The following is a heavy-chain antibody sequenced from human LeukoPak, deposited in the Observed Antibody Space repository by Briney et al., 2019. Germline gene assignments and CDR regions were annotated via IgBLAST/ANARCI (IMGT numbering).Heavy chain of an antibody. Sequence: SETLSLTCAVYGGSFSGYYWSWIRQPPGKGLEWIGEINHSGSTNYNPSLKSRVTISVDTSKNQFSLKLSSVAAADTAVYYCARGPHCNNGVCYYFDAWGQGTLVTVSS. CDR3: ARGPHCNNGVCYYFDA. CDR2: INHSGST. V-gene: IGHV4-34*01. D-gene: IGHD2-8*01. J-gene: IGHJ4*02. CDR1: GGSFSGYY.